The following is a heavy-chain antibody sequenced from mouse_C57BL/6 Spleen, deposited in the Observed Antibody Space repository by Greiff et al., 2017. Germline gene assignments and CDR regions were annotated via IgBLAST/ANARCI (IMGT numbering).Heavy chain of an antibody. Sequence: QVQLKQSGPELVKPGASVKISCKASGYAFSSSWMNWVKQRPGKGLEWIGRIYPGDGDTNYNGKFKGKATLTADKSSSTAYMQLSSLTYEDSAVYFCAIAFTTVVGGYFDYWGQGTTLTVSS. CDR3: AIAFTTVVGGYFDY. CDR1: GYAFSSSW. V-gene: IGHV1-82*01. CDR2: IYPGDGDT. J-gene: IGHJ2*01. D-gene: IGHD1-1*01.